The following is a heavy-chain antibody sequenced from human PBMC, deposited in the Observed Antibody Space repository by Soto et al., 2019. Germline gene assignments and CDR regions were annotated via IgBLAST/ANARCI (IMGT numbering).Heavy chain of an antibody. CDR2: IWYDGSNK. D-gene: IGHD2-21*02. J-gene: IGHJ6*02. CDR3: AGDRGRYCGGDCYNNYYYYGMDV. Sequence: GGSLRLSCAASGFTFSSYGMHWVRQAPGKGLEWVAVIWYDGSNKYYADSVKGRFTISRDNSKNTLYLQMNSLRAEDTAVYYCAGDRGRYCGGDCYNNYYYYGMDVWGQGTTVTVSS. V-gene: IGHV3-33*01. CDR1: GFTFSSYG.